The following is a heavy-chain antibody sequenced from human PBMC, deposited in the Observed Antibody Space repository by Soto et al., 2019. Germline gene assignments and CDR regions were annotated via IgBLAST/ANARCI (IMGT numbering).Heavy chain of an antibody. CDR2: VTTTSSNI. CDR1: GFTFNNYH. Sequence: GGSLRLSCAASGFTFNNYHMNWVRQAPGKGLEWISYVTTTSSNIYYADSVKGRFTISRDNAKNSLSLQMDSLRDEDTAVYYCVRAACGDCYGYGYWGQGTLVTAPQ. J-gene: IGHJ4*02. CDR3: VRAACGDCYGYGY. D-gene: IGHD5-18*01. V-gene: IGHV3-48*02.